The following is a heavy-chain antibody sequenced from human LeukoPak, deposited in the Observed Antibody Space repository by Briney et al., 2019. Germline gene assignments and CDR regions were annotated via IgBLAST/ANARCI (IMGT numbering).Heavy chain of an antibody. CDR2: ITSGASVI. CDR1: GSTFESYH. Sequence: GGSLRLSCVAAGSTFESYHMNWVRQAPGKGLEWLSGITSGASVIYYADSVKGRFTISRDDAKNSLFLQMSGLTVDDTAVYYCARKRIADLGDETSFGGSPFDSWGQGTLVIVSS. J-gene: IGHJ4*02. D-gene: IGHD3-16*01. CDR3: ARKRIADLGDETSFGGSPFDS. V-gene: IGHV3-48*03.